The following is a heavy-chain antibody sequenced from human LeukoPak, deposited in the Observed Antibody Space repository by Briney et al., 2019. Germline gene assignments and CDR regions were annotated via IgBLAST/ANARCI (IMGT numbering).Heavy chain of an antibody. CDR3: AKESGKFYY. CDR2: ISADGGSA. D-gene: IGHD3-10*01. CDR1: GLNFGESA. Sequence: GGSLRLSCVASGLNFGESAMHWVRQAPGKGLEWVSLISADGGSAFSADSVKGRFSISRDNSKNSLYLQMDSLRSEDTAMYYCAKESGKFYYWGQGTLVVVSS. V-gene: IGHV3-43*02. J-gene: IGHJ4*02.